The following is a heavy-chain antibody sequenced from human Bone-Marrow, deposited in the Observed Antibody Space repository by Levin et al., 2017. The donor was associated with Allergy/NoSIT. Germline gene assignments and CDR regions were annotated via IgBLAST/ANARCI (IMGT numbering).Heavy chain of an antibody. CDR2: IYGGTR. V-gene: IGHV3-49*03. J-gene: IGHJ4*02. D-gene: IGHD4-17*01. CDR3: TRSFDYGDYGVPHFDY. Sequence: SGGSLRLSCTGSGFTFGDYGMSWFRQAPGKGLEWVSFIYGGTREYAASVKERFTISRDDSKDIAYLEMNSLKTEDTGVYYCTRSFDYGDYGVPHFDYWGQGTLVTVAS. CDR1: GFTFGDYG.